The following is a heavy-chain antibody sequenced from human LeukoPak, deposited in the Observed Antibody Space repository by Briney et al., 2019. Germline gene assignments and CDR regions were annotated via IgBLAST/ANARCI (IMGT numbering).Heavy chain of an antibody. CDR3: ARDKRGPSSPDDAFDI. CDR2: TSYSGYP. CDR1: GGSISTSEDH. J-gene: IGHJ3*02. V-gene: IGHV4-31*03. D-gene: IGHD6-13*01. Sequence: PSETLSLTCTVSGGSISTSEDHWTWIRQHPGKGLERIGYTSYSGYPDSNPSLKSRVTISLDTSKNQFSLKLSSVTAADTAVYYCARDKRGPSSPDDAFDIWGQGTMVTVSS.